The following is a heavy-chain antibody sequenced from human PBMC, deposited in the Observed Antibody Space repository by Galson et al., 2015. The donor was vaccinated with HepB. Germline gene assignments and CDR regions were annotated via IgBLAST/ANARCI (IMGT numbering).Heavy chain of an antibody. V-gene: IGHV3-30*04. J-gene: IGHJ4*02. CDR3: ARGPTVTDPLHS. CDR2: ISYDGTHK. CDR1: GFTFSRSA. Sequence: SLRLSCAASGFTFSRSAMNWVRQVPGKGLEWVAVISYDGTHKFYADSVKGRFTISRDNSQNTLYLQMNSQSPEEPGLYYCARGPTVTDPLHSWSQGTLVTVTS. D-gene: IGHD4-17*01.